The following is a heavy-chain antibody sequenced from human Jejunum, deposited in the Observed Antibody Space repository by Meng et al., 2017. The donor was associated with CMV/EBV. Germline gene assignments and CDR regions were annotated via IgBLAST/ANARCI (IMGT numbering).Heavy chain of an antibody. V-gene: IGHV1-18*01. J-gene: IGHJ4*02. CDR1: GYAFTHHG. CDR3: ARDPSNTSGRYAYFDS. CDR2: ISCYNGGT. Sequence: QPLQSGGEGKKPWSSVMVSCRASGYAFTHHGISWIRQAPGQGLEWLGWISCYNGGTIYAQKVQGRFTMTMDKSASTAYMDLRSLRSDDTAIYYCARDPSNTSGRYAYFDSWGQGTLVTVSS. D-gene: IGHD6-19*01.